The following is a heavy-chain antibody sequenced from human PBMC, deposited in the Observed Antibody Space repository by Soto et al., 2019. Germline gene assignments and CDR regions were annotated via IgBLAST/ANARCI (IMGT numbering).Heavy chain of an antibody. CDR2: INAGNGNT. V-gene: IGHV1-3*01. J-gene: IGHJ4*02. CDR3: ARDQEYSGRLDY. D-gene: IGHD5-12*01. CDR1: GYTVTSYA. Sequence: QVQLVQSGAEVKKPGASVKVACKASGYTVTSYAMHWVRQAPGQRLEWMGWINAGNGNTKYSQKFQGRVTITRDTSASTAYMELSSLRSEDTAVYCCARDQEYSGRLDYWGQGTLVTVSS.